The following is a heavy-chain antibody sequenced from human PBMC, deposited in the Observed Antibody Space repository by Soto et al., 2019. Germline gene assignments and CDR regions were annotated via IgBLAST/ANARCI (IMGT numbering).Heavy chain of an antibody. CDR1: GFTFSSYW. V-gene: IGHV3-74*01. CDR3: ARDNWNSY. CDR2: IKYDGSAT. D-gene: IGHD1-1*01. J-gene: IGHJ4*02. Sequence: PGGSLRLSCAASGFTFSSYWMHWVRQAPGKGLVWVSRIKYDGSATTYADSVKGRFTISRDNAKNTLFLQMNTLRVDDTAVYYCARDNWNSYWGQGTLVTVSS.